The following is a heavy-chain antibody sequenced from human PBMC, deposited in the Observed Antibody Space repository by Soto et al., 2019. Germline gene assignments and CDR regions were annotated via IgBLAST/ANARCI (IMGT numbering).Heavy chain of an antibody. J-gene: IGHJ6*02. CDR3: ARDPGDYGDYYYYGMDV. V-gene: IGHV1-18*01. Sequence: ASVKVSCKASGYTFTSYGISWVRQAPGQGLEWMGWISAYNGNTNYAQKLQGRVTMTTDTSTSTAYMELRSLRSDDTAVYYCARDPGDYGDYYYYGMDVWGQGTTGTVSS. CDR2: ISAYNGNT. D-gene: IGHD4-17*01. CDR1: GYTFTSYG.